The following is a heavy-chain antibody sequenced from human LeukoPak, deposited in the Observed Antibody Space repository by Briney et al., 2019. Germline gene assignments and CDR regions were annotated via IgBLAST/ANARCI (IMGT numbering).Heavy chain of an antibody. J-gene: IGHJ4*02. CDR3: ARRYSTDSIDS. D-gene: IGHD6-13*01. CDR1: GYSFTDYW. V-gene: IGHV5-51*01. CDR2: IYPGDSNT. Sequence: GESLKISFKGSGYSFTDYWIGWVRQMPGKGLEWMGIIYPGDSNTRYSQSFQGQVTISADKSISTAHLQWSSLKASDTAMYYCARRYSTDSIDSWGQGTLVTVSS.